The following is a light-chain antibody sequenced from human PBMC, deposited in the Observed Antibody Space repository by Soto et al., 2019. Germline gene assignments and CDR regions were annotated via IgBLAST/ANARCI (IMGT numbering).Light chain of an antibody. CDR3: QLYGGSPWT. Sequence: EVVMTQSPATLSVSPGERATLSCRASQSIRSRSLAWYQQKRGQAPRLILYDASTRTTGFPDRFSGSGSGTDFTLTISRLEPEDFAVYYCQLYGGSPWTFGQGTKVDIK. CDR1: QSIRSRS. CDR2: DAS. J-gene: IGKJ1*01. V-gene: IGKV3-20*01.